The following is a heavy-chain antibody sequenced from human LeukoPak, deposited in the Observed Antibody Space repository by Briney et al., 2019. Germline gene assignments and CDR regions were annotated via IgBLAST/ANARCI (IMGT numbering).Heavy chain of an antibody. Sequence: GGSLRLSCAASGFTFSSYAMSWVRQAPGKGLEWVSTMSGSGDSTYYAASVKGRFTISRDNSRNTLYLQMNSLRAEDTDVYYCAKTGAAPRDYYYGMDVWGQGTTVTVPS. J-gene: IGHJ6*02. CDR3: AKTGAAPRDYYYGMDV. V-gene: IGHV3-23*01. CDR1: GFTFSSYA. D-gene: IGHD6-13*01. CDR2: MSGSGDST.